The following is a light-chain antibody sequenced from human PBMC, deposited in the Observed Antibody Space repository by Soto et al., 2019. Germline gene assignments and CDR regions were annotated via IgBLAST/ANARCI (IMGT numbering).Light chain of an antibody. CDR2: GAS. CDR1: QSVSSSY. J-gene: IGKJ1*01. Sequence: EIVLTQSPGTLSLSPGERATLSCRASQSVSSSYLAWYQQKPGQAPRLLIYGASSRATGIPDRFSGSGSGTDFTLTISRLEPEDFALYYCQQDGSSPSWTFGQGTKVEIK. V-gene: IGKV3-20*01. CDR3: QQDGSSPSWT.